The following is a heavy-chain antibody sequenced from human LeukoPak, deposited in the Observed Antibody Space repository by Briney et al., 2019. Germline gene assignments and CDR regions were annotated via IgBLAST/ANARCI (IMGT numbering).Heavy chain of an antibody. Sequence: GGSRRPSCAPSGFSSSTIWMSWVRRAPGRGRGWVATLDPHGSETQYVGSVKGRFTTSRDNAKNSLYVQMDSLRAEDTAIYYCARIWYFGDNNWRYFDYWGQGTLVTVAS. D-gene: IGHD1-1*01. CDR1: GFSSSTIW. J-gene: IGHJ4*03. CDR3: ARIWYFGDNNWRYFDY. CDR2: LDPHGSET. V-gene: IGHV3-7*01.